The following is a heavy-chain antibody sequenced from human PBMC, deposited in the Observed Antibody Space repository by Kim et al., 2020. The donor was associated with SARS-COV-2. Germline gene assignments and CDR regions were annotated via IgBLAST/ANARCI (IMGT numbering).Heavy chain of an antibody. CDR1: GFTFSSYA. J-gene: IGHJ3*02. CDR3: AKDCDYDILTVSGQARDAFDI. D-gene: IGHD3-9*01. V-gene: IGHV3-23*01. CDR2: ISGSGGST. Sequence: GGSLRLSCAASGFTFSSYAMSWVRQAPGKGLEWVSAISGSGGSTYYADSVKGRFTISRDNSKNTLYLQMNSLRAEDTAVYYCAKDCDYDILTVSGQARDAFDIWGQGTMVTVSS.